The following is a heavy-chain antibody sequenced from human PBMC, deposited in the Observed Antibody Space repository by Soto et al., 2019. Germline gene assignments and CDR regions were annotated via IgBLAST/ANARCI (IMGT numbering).Heavy chain of an antibody. CDR3: ARTLTYYDILTGSQTYYYYGMDV. CDR2: INPSGGST. CDR1: GYTFTSYY. Sequence: ASVKVSCKASGYTFTSYYMHWVRQAPGQGLEWMGIINPSGGSTSYAQKFQGRVTMTRDTSTSTVYMELSSLRSEDTAVYYCARTLTYYDILTGSQTYYYYGMDVWGQGTTVTVSS. J-gene: IGHJ6*02. D-gene: IGHD3-9*01. V-gene: IGHV1-46*01.